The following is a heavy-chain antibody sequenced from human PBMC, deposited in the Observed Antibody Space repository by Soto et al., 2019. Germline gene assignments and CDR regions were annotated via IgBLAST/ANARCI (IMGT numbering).Heavy chain of an antibody. Sequence: QVQLVQSGAEVKKPGSSVKVSCKASGGTFSSYAISWVRQAPGQGLEWMGGIIPIFGKANYAQKFQGRVTITADESTSTAYMELSSLRSEDTAVYYCATRGVVVVAATRSYYYYGMDVWGQGTTVTVSS. J-gene: IGHJ6*02. CDR2: IIPIFGKA. V-gene: IGHV1-69*01. CDR3: ATRGVVVVAATRSYYYYGMDV. D-gene: IGHD2-15*01. CDR1: GGTFSSYA.